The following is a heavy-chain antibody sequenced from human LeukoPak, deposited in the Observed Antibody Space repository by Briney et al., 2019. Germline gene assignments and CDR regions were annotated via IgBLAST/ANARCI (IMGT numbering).Heavy chain of an antibody. D-gene: IGHD2-15*01. CDR1: EFTFSTYW. CDR2: ISSDGRST. Sequence: GGSLRLSCAASEFTFSTYWMHWVRQAPGKGLVWVSRISSDGRSTSYADSVKGRFTISRDNAKNSLYLQMNSLRAEDTALYYCARIAGSNTYYYYMDVWGKGTTVTVSS. J-gene: IGHJ6*03. V-gene: IGHV3-74*01. CDR3: ARIAGSNTYYYYMDV.